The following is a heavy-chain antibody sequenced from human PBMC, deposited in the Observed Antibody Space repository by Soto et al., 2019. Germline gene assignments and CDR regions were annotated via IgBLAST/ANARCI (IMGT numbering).Heavy chain of an antibody. D-gene: IGHD5-18*01. CDR2: IHGDGGKI. V-gene: IGHV3-7*01. CDR3: ARDFYGGYTYGPGDY. CDR1: GFTFRWFG. J-gene: IGHJ4*02. Sequence: GGSLRLSCAGSGFTFRWFGMNWVRQAPGKGLEWVANIHGDGGKIYYVDSVKGRFTISRDNAKRSLYLQMNSLRAEDTAVYYCARDFYGGYTYGPGDYWGQGALVTVSS.